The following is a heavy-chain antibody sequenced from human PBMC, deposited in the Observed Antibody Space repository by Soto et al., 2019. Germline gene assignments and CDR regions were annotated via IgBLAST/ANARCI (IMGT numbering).Heavy chain of an antibody. Sequence: XESLKISWEGSRYSFTSYWLVWVRQMPGKGLEWMGIIYPGDSDTRYRPSFQGQVTISADKSISTAYLQWSSLKASDTAMYYCARLGDLYGHFDDWGQGTLVTVSS. V-gene: IGHV5-51*01. CDR1: RYSFTSYW. J-gene: IGHJ4*02. CDR2: IYPGDSDT. D-gene: IGHD3-16*01. CDR3: ARLGDLYGHFDD.